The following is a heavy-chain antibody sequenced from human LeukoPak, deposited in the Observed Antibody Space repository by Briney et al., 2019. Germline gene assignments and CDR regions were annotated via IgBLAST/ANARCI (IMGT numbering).Heavy chain of an antibody. D-gene: IGHD1-14*01. J-gene: IGHJ4*02. CDR2: ISYDGNNK. CDR3: ARAFPAQETATTDY. Sequence: GGSLRLSCAASGFTFSSYGLHWVRQAPGKGLEWVAIISYDGNNKYYADSVKGRFIISRDNSKNTLYLQMNSLRAEDTAVYYCARAFPAQETATTDYWGQGTLVTVSS. V-gene: IGHV3-30*03. CDR1: GFTFSSYG.